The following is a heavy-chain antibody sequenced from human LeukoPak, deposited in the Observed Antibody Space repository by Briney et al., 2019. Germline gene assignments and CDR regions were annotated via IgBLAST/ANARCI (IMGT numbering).Heavy chain of an antibody. CDR2: ISGSGGST. CDR3: AKSIAAAGVMWYFDY. Sequence: GGSLRLSCAASGFTFSSYGMSWVRQAPGKGLEWVSGISGSGGSTYYADSVKGRFTISRDNSKNTLYLEMNSLRAEDTAVYYCAKSIAAAGVMWYFDYWGQGTLVTVSS. V-gene: IGHV3-23*01. D-gene: IGHD6-13*01. CDR1: GFTFSSYG. J-gene: IGHJ4*02.